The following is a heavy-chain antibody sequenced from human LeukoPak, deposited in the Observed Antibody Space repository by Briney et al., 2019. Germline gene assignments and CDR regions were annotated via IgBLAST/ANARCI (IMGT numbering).Heavy chain of an antibody. CDR1: GHTFTGYY. D-gene: IGHD4-17*01. J-gene: IGHJ4*02. V-gene: IGHV1-2*02. CDR2: INPKSGGT. CDR3: AREEVDYGATFAH. Sequence: ASVKVSCKASGHTFTGYYIHWVRRAPGQGLEWMGWINPKSGGTDFAQKFQGRVTMTRDTSISTAYMELSRLRSDDTAVYYCAREEVDYGATFAHWGQGTLVTVSS.